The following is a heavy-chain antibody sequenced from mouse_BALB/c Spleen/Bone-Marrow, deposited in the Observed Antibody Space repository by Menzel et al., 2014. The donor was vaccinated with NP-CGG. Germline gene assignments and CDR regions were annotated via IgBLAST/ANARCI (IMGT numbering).Heavy chain of an antibody. D-gene: IGHD1-1*01. CDR2: ISSGSSTI. CDR1: GFTFSSFG. Sequence: EGHLVESGGGFVRLGGARKLSCAASGFTFSSFGMHWVRQAPEKGLEWVAYISSGSSTIYYADTVKGRFTISRDNPKNTLFLQMTSLRSEDTATYYCARRGSNHWYFDVWGPGTPVTVSS. CDR3: ARRGSNHWYFDV. V-gene: IGHV5-17*02. J-gene: IGHJ1*01.